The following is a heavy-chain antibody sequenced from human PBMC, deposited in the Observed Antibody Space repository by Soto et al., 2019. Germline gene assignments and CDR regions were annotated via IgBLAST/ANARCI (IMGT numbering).Heavy chain of an antibody. J-gene: IGHJ6*02. V-gene: IGHV1-69*01. CDR3: ARATFIYYGMDV. CDR1: GGTFSSYA. CDR2: IIPIFGTA. Sequence: SVKVSCKASGGTFSSYAISWVRQAPGQGLEWMGGIIPIFGTANYAQKFQGRVTITADESTSTAYMELSSLRSEDTAVYYCARATFIYYGMDVWGQGTTVTVYS.